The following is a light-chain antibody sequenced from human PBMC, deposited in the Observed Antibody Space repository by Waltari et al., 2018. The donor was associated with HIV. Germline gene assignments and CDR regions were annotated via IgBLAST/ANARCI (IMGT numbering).Light chain of an antibody. CDR2: LNSDGSH. Sequence: HLVLPQSPSASASLGASLRLTCTLRSGHRSYAIAWHQQQPETGPRFLLKLNSDGSHNRGDGVPDRFSGSSSGAERYLTITSLQSDDEADYYCQTWGTGIQVFGGGTKLTVL. V-gene: IGLV4-69*01. J-gene: IGLJ3*02. CDR1: SGHRSYA. CDR3: QTWGTGIQV.